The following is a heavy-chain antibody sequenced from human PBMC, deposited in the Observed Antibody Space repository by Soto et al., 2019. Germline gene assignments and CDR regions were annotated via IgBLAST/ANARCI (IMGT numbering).Heavy chain of an antibody. D-gene: IGHD2-2*01. J-gene: IGHJ4*02. CDR3: ARGYCSSTSCQYYCDY. Sequence: ASVKVSCKASGYTFTGYAIHWVRQAPGQRLEWMGWINGGNGDTKYSQNFQGRVTITRETSASTAYMELTSLGSEDTAVYHCARGYCSSTSCQYYCDYWGQGTPVTASS. CDR1: GYTFTGYA. CDR2: INGGNGDT. V-gene: IGHV1-3*01.